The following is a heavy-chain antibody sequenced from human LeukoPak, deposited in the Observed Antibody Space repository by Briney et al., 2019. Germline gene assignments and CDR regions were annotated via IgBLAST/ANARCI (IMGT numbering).Heavy chain of an antibody. CDR3: AKDGSYGDYVFDN. Sequence: GGSLRLSCAASGFTFDDYAMHWVRQAPGKGLEWVSGISWNSGSIGYADSVKGRFTISRDNSKNTLYLQMNSLRAEDTAVYYCAKDGSYGDYVFDNWGQGTLVTVSS. CDR1: GFTFDDYA. CDR2: ISWNSGSI. D-gene: IGHD4-17*01. V-gene: IGHV3-9*01. J-gene: IGHJ4*02.